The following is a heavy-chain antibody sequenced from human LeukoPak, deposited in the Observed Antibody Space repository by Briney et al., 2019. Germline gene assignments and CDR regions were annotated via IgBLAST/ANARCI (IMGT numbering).Heavy chain of an antibody. CDR2: IIPILGIA. J-gene: IGHJ5*02. Sequence: SVKVSCKASGGTFSSYAISWVRQAPGQGLEWMGRIIPILGIANYAQKFQGRVTITADKSTSTAYMELSSLRTEDTAVYYCARVPYDSSDNWFDPWGQGTLVTVSS. V-gene: IGHV1-69*04. CDR3: ARVPYDSSDNWFDP. D-gene: IGHD3-22*01. CDR1: GGTFSSYA.